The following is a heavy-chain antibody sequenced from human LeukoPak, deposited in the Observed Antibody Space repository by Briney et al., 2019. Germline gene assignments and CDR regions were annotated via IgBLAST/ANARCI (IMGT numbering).Heavy chain of an antibody. V-gene: IGHV3-11*01. Sequence: GGSLRLSCAASGFTFSDYYMSWIRQAPGKGLEWVSYISSSGSTIYYADSVKGRFTISRDNSKNTLYLQMNSLRAEDTAVYYCAKEETKVLSIFGVVMGAFDIWGQGTMVTVSS. CDR3: AKEETKVLSIFGVVMGAFDI. J-gene: IGHJ3*02. CDR1: GFTFSDYY. D-gene: IGHD3-3*01. CDR2: ISSSGSTI.